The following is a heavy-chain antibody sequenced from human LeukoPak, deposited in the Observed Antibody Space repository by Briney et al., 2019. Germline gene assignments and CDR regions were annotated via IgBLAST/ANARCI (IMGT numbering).Heavy chain of an antibody. D-gene: IGHD5-18*01. J-gene: IGHJ4*02. CDR2: IIPIFGTA. V-gene: IGHV1-69*05. CDR3: ARDRARDTAGNYFDY. Sequence: GASVKVSCKASGGTFSSYAISWERQAPGQGLEWMGGIIPIFGTANYAQKFQGRVTITTDESTSTAYMELSSLRSEDTAVYYCARDRARDTAGNYFDYWGQGTLVTVSS. CDR1: GGTFSSYA.